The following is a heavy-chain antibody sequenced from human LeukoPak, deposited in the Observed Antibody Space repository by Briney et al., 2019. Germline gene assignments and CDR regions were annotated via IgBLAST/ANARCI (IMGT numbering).Heavy chain of an antibody. J-gene: IGHJ5*02. CDR2: ISSSSSTI. CDR1: GFTFSSYS. Sequence: GGSLRLSCAASGFTFSSYSMNWVRQAPGKGLEWVSYISSSSSTIYYADSVKGRFTISRDNAKNSLYLQMNSLRAEDTAVYYCARESGSPYNWFDPWGQGTLVTVSS. D-gene: IGHD3-10*01. V-gene: IGHV3-48*01. CDR3: ARESGSPYNWFDP.